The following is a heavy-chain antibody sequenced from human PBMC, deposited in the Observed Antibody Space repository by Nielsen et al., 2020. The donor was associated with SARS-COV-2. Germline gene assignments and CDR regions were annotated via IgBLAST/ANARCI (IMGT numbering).Heavy chain of an antibody. CDR2: MSSTKNYI. Sequence: GGSLRLSCAASGFSFSDYYMSWIRQAPGKGLEWVSYMSSTKNYIDYADSVKGRFAISRDNAKSSVYLQMNSLGAEDTAVYYCARVGSSGYFRHYFDYWGQGTLVTVSS. CDR1: GFSFSDYY. J-gene: IGHJ4*02. CDR3: ARVGSSGYFRHYFDY. D-gene: IGHD3-22*01. V-gene: IGHV3-11*05.